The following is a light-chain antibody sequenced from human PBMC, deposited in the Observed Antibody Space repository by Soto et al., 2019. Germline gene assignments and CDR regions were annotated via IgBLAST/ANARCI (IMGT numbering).Light chain of an antibody. J-gene: IGKJ1*01. CDR1: QGISSA. Sequence: AIQLTQSPSSLSASVGDRVIITCRASQGISSALAWYQQKPGKAPKLLIYDASSLESGVPSRFSGSGSGTDFTLTISSLQPEDFATYYCQQFNTYPWTFGQGTKVEIK. CDR3: QQFNTYPWT. V-gene: IGKV1-13*02. CDR2: DAS.